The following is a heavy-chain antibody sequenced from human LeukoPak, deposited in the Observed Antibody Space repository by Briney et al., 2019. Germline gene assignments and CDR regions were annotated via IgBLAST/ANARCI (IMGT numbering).Heavy chain of an antibody. D-gene: IGHD1-26*01. J-gene: IGHJ4*02. CDR1: GGSISSGGYY. Sequence: SETLSLTCTVSGGSISSGGYYWSWIRQHPGKGLEWIGYIYYSGSTYYNPSLKSRVTISVDTSKNQFSLKLSSVTAADTAVYYCARAGSCYALTGFDYWGQGTLVTVSS. CDR3: ARAGSCYALTGFDY. V-gene: IGHV4-31*03. CDR2: IYYSGST.